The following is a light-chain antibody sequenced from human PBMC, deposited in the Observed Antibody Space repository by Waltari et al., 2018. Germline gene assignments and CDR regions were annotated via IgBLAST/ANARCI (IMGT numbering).Light chain of an antibody. CDR3: LQYNSYPRT. CDR1: RPITNS. J-gene: IGKJ1*01. V-gene: IGKV1-16*02. Sequence: DIQLTKSPSSLSASSGGRVTITCRSSRPITNSLSWFQQKSGEAPKFLIYGASNLQSGVPSKFSGSGYGTDCTLTISSLQPEDFATYYCLQYNSYPRTFGPGTKVEI. CDR2: GAS.